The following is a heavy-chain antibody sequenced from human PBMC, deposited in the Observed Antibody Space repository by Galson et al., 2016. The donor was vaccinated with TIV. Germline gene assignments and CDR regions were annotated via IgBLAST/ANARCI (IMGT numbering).Heavy chain of an antibody. CDR3: AKEATKWLQLYYIYY. Sequence: SLRLSCAASGFTFSSSAMTWVRHAPGKGLEWVSSIASSGAAYFSDSVDGRFAISRDNSKNTVFLQMNSLRADDTAVYYCAKEATKWLQLYYIYYWGQGIQVTVSS. J-gene: IGHJ4*02. CDR1: GFTFSSSA. CDR2: IASSGAA. V-gene: IGHV3-23*01. D-gene: IGHD5-24*01.